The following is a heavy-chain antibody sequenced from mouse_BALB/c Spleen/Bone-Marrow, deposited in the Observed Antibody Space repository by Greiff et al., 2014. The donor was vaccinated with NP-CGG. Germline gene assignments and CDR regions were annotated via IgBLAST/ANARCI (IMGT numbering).Heavy chain of an antibody. CDR1: GISLIGVG. Sequence: QVQLKESGPGLVAPSQILSITCTVSGISLIGVGVNWVRQPPGKGLEWLGMIWGDGSTDYNSALRSRLSISKDNSKSQVFLKMNSLQTDDTAWYYCASTYYKYEGFFDVWGAGTTVTVSS. CDR2: IWGDGST. V-gene: IGHV2-6-7*01. D-gene: IGHD2-14*01. CDR3: ASTYYKYEGFFDV. J-gene: IGHJ1*01.